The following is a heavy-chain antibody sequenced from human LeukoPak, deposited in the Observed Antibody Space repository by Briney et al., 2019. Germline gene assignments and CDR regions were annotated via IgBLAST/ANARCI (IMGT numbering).Heavy chain of an antibody. D-gene: IGHD3-22*01. V-gene: IGHV1-2*02. J-gene: IGHJ4*02. Sequence: ASVKVSCKASGYTFSGYYMHWVRQAPGQGLEWMGWINPNSGGTNYAQKFQGRVTMTRDASISTAYMELSRLRFDDTAVYYCASGSSYDSSGRGFDYWGQGTLVTVSS. CDR2: INPNSGGT. CDR1: GYTFSGYY. CDR3: ASGSSYDSSGRGFDY.